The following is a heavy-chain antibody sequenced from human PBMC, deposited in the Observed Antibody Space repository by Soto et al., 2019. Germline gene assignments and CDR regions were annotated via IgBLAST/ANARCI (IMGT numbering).Heavy chain of an antibody. Sequence: ASVKVSCEASGYRFSSYGICWVRQAPGQGLQWMGWISTYSGNTNFAQDFRDRLTMTTDTSTNTAYMELRSLRSDDMAVYYCVRVKEGVYYDSSGYYEFWGPGTLVPVSS. CDR1: GYRFSSYG. V-gene: IGHV1-18*03. D-gene: IGHD3-22*01. CDR2: ISTYSGNT. CDR3: VRVKEGVYYDSSGYYEF. J-gene: IGHJ4*02.